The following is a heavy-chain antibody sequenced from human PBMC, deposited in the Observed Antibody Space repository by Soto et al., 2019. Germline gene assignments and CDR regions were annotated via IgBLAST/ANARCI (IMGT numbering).Heavy chain of an antibody. Sequence: TGESLKISCKGSGYSFSNYWIGWVRQMPGKGLEWMGIIYPDDSDARYSPSFQGQVTISADKSTNTAYLQWSSLKASDTAMYYCGRHPYGDYDIMDVWGQGTTVTVPS. V-gene: IGHV5-51*01. J-gene: IGHJ6*02. CDR1: GYSFSNYW. D-gene: IGHD4-17*01. CDR2: IYPDDSDA. CDR3: GRHPYGDYDIMDV.